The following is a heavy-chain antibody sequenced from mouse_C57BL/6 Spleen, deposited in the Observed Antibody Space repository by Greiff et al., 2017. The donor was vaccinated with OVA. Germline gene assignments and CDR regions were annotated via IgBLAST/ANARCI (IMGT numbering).Heavy chain of an antibody. J-gene: IGHJ4*01. D-gene: IGHD2-1*01. CDR3: ARYGGNYGGKDY. V-gene: IGHV7-3*01. CDR1: GFTFTDYY. Sequence: EVQLVESGGGLVQPGGSLSLSCAASGFTFTDYYMSWVRQPPGKALEWLGFIRNKSNGYTTEYSASVKGRFTISRDNSQSILYLQMNALRAEDSATYYCARYGGNYGGKDYWGQGASVTVSS. CDR2: IRNKSNGYTT.